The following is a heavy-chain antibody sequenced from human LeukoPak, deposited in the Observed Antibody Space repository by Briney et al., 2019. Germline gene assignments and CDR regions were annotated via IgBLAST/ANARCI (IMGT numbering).Heavy chain of an antibody. CDR2: VSECGDGT. CDR1: GFSFSSYA. CDR3: AKGKVNHLGALDF. V-gene: IGHV3-23*01. J-gene: IGHJ4*02. Sequence: GGSLRLSCAASGFSFSSYAMSWVRQAPGKGLEWVSSVSECGDGTYYADSVMGRFIISRDNSRKTFHLQMDSLRADDTAIYYCAKGKVNHLGALDFWGQGTLVTVSS. D-gene: IGHD1-26*01.